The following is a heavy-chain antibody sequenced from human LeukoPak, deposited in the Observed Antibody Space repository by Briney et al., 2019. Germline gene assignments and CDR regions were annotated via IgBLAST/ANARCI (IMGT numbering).Heavy chain of an antibody. CDR3: ARGDSSAPLDY. D-gene: IGHD3-22*01. CDR1: GFTFSTYD. Sequence: GGSLRLSCAAPGFTFSTYDMTWVRQPPGKGLEWVSSIGSSSSYIYYAHSVKGRFTISRDNAKNSLYLQMNSLRAEDTAVYYCARGDSSAPLDYWGQGTLVTVSS. J-gene: IGHJ4*02. CDR2: IGSSSSYI. V-gene: IGHV3-21*01.